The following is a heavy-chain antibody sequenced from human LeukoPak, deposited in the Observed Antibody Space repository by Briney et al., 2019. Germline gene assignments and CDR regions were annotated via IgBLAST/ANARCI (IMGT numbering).Heavy chain of an antibody. CDR2: IYYSGST. D-gene: IGHD3-22*01. Sequence: KPSETLSLTCTVSGGSISSYYWSWIRQPPGKGLEWIGYIYYSGSTNYNPSLKSRVTISVDTSKNQFSLKLSSVTAADTAVYYCARGGYYSIGAFDIWGQGTTVTVSS. V-gene: IGHV4-59*01. CDR3: ARGGYYSIGAFDI. CDR1: GGSISSYY. J-gene: IGHJ3*02.